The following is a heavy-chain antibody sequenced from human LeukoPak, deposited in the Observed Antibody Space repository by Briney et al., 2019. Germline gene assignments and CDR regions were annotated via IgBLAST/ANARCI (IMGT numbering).Heavy chain of an antibody. Sequence: GASVKVSCKASGYTFTSYYMHWVRQAPGQGLEWMGIINPSGGSTSYAQKFQGRVTITTDESTSTAYMELSSLRSEDTAVYYCASIAARPPYYYYYYMDVWGKGTTVTVSS. V-gene: IGHV1-46*01. CDR1: GYTFTSYY. D-gene: IGHD6-6*01. J-gene: IGHJ6*03. CDR2: INPSGGST. CDR3: ASIAARPPYYYYYYMDV.